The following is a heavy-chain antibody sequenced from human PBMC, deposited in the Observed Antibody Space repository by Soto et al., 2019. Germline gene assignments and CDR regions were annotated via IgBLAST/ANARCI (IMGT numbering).Heavy chain of an antibody. Sequence: GGSLRLSCAASGFTFSSYGMHWVRQAPGKGLEWVAVIWYDGSNKYYADSVKGRFTISRDNSKNTLYLQMNSLRAEDTAVYYCARANLYCSGGSCYPYYFDYWGQGTLVTVSS. CDR1: GFTFSSYG. V-gene: IGHV3-33*01. J-gene: IGHJ4*02. CDR3: ARANLYCSGGSCYPYYFDY. CDR2: IWYDGSNK. D-gene: IGHD2-15*01.